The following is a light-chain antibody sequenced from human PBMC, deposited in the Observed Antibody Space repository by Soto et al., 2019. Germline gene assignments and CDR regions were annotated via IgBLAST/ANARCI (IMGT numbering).Light chain of an antibody. J-gene: IGKJ1*01. CDR3: QHYNSYSEA. CDR1: QSVSNW. V-gene: IGKV1-5*01. CDR2: DAS. Sequence: TQVTNSPSVVSASVEDSVTSTCRASQSVSNWLAWYQQKGGKAPELLIYDASSLKSGVPSRFSGSGSGTEFTLTISSLQPDDFATYYCQHYNSYSEAFGQGTKVDIK.